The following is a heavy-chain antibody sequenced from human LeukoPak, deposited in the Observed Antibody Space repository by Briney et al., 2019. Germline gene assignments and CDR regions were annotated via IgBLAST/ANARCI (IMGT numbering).Heavy chain of an antibody. J-gene: IGHJ4*02. CDR2: ISGSGGTT. V-gene: IGHV3-23*01. CDR1: GFTFRSDA. D-gene: IGHD2-2*02. CDR3: AKHHCSSTSCYRVFDF. Sequence: GGSLRLSCAASGFTFRSDAMSWVRQAPGKGLEWVSGISGSGGTTYYADSVKGRFTISRDNSKNTLYLQMNSLRAEDAAVYYCAKHHCSSTSCYRVFDFWGQGTLVTVSS.